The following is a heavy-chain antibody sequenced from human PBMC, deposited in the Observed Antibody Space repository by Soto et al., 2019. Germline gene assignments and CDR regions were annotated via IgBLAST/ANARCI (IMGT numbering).Heavy chain of an antibody. D-gene: IGHD3-10*01. CDR3: ARVGGSGSY. CDR2: IYYSGST. Sequence: SETLSLTCTVSGGSISSSSYYWGWIRQPPGKGLEWIGSIYYSGSTYYNPSLKSRVTISVDTPKNQFSLNLSSVTAADTAVYYCARVGGSGSYWGQGTLVTVSA. J-gene: IGHJ4*02. V-gene: IGHV4-39*07. CDR1: GGSISSSSYY.